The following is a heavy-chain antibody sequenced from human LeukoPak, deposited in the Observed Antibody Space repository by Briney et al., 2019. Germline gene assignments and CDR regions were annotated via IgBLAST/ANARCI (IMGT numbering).Heavy chain of an antibody. V-gene: IGHV3-21*01. Sequence: GGSLRLSCAASGFTFSSYSMNWVRQAPGKGLEWVSSISSSSSYIYYADSVKGRFTISRDNAKNSLYLQMNSLRAEDTAVYYCARDSYDSSGYYHYFAAFDIWGQGTMVTVSS. CDR3: ARDSYDSSGYYHYFAAFDI. D-gene: IGHD3-22*01. J-gene: IGHJ3*02. CDR1: GFTFSSYS. CDR2: ISSSSSYI.